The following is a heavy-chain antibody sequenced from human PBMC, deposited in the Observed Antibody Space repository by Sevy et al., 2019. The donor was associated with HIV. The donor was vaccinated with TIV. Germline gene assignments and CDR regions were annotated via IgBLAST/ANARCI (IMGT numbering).Heavy chain of an antibody. CDR2: IKTDGSDT. V-gene: IGHV3-74*01. CDR1: GFTFSSYW. J-gene: IGHJ5*02. D-gene: IGHD1-26*01. Sequence: QLGGSLRFSCAASGFTFSSYWMHWVRQAPGKGLVWVSRIKTDGSDTSYADSVKGRFTISRDNTKNTLYLQMNSLRAEDTAVYYCARRPTDQSGSYWFDPWGQGTLVTVSS. CDR3: ARRPTDQSGSYWFDP.